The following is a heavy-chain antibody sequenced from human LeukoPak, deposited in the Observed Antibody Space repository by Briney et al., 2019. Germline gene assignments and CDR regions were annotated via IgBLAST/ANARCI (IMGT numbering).Heavy chain of an antibody. D-gene: IGHD6-19*01. CDR1: GDSVSSNRVA. CDR3: ARVGGWYEPYYFDY. CDR2: TCYRSKWYN. Sequence: SQTLSLTCAISGDSVSSNRVAWNWIRQSPSRGLEWLGRTCYRSKWYNDYAVSVKSRITINPDTSKNQFSLKLSSVTAADTAVYYCARVGGWYEPYYFDYWGQGTLVTVSS. J-gene: IGHJ4*02. V-gene: IGHV6-1*01.